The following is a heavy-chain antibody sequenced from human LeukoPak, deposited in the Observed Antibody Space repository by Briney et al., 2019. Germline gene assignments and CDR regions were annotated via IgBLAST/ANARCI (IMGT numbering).Heavy chain of an antibody. CDR2: INHSGST. CDR1: GGSFSGYY. D-gene: IGHD2-2*02. Sequence: SETLSLTSAVYGGSFSGYYWSWIRQPPGKGLEWIGEINHSGSTNYNPSLKSRVTISVDTSKNQFSLKLSSVTAADTAVYYCARGSYCSSTSCYTSSGDAEYFQHWGQGTLVTVSS. V-gene: IGHV4-34*01. J-gene: IGHJ1*01. CDR3: ARGSYCSSTSCYTSSGDAEYFQH.